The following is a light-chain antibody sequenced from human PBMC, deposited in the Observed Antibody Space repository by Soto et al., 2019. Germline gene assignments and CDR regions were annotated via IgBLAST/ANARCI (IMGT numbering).Light chain of an antibody. J-gene: IGKJ1*01. CDR2: AAS. CDR3: QQSYSTSWT. Sequence: DIQMAQSPSSLSASVGDRVTITCRASQSISSYLNWYQQKPGKAPKLLIYAASSLQSGVPSRFSGCGSGTDFTLTISSLQPEDFATYYCQQSYSTSWTFGQGTKVDIK. CDR1: QSISSY. V-gene: IGKV1-39*01.